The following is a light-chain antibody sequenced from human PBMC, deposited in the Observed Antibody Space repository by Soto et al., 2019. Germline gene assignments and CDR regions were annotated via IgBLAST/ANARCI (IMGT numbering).Light chain of an antibody. CDR2: GSD. Sequence: QSVLTQPPSASGTPGQRVAISCSGTRSNIGSNPVNWFQQLPGTAPKLLIYGSDQRPSGVPDRFSGSKSGTSASLAISGLQSEDEADYYCAAWDDSLFGSVFGGGTKLTVL. V-gene: IGLV1-44*01. CDR1: RSNIGSNP. J-gene: IGLJ2*01. CDR3: AAWDDSLFGSV.